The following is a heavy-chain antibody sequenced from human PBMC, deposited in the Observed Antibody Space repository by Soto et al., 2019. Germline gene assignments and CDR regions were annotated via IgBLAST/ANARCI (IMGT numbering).Heavy chain of an antibody. CDR1: GGSISSGGYS. D-gene: IGHD4-17*01. V-gene: IGHV4-30-2*01. Sequence: PSETLSLTCAVSGGSISSGGYSRSWIRRPPGKGLEWIGYIYHSGSTYYNPSLKSRVTISVDRSKNQFSLKLSSVTAADTAVYYCARENGDYHFDYWGQGTLVTVSS. J-gene: IGHJ4*02. CDR2: IYHSGST. CDR3: ARENGDYHFDY.